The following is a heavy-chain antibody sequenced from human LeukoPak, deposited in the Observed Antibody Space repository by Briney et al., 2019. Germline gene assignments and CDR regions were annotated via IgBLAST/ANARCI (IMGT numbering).Heavy chain of an antibody. CDR1: GGSFSGYY. V-gene: IGHV4-34*01. Sequence: PSETLSLTCAVYGGSFSGYYWSWIRQPPGKGLEWIGEINHSGSTNYNPSLKSRVTILVDTSKNQFSLKLSPVTAADTAVYYCTRGRPKGIWGQGTMVTVSS. CDR2: INHSGST. J-gene: IGHJ3*02. CDR3: TRGRPKGI.